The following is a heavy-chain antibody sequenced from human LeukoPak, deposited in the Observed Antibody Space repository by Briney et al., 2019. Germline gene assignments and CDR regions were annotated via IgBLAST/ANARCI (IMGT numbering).Heavy chain of an antibody. D-gene: IGHD3-3*01. Sequence: GGSLRLSCAASGFTCSSYWMSWVRQAPGKGLEWVANIKQDGSEKYYVDSVKGRFTISRDNAKNSLYLQMNSLRAEDTAVYYCARFGIFDYWGQGTLVTVSS. J-gene: IGHJ4*02. CDR1: GFTCSSYW. CDR3: ARFGIFDY. V-gene: IGHV3-7*01. CDR2: IKQDGSEK.